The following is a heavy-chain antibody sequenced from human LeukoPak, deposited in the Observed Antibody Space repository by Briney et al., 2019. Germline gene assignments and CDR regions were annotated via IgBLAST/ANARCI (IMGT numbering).Heavy chain of an antibody. CDR3: TTTIVGVTTWFDP. CDR1: GFTLSNAY. J-gene: IGHJ5*02. CDR2: IKNKTNGGTT. Sequence: GGSLRLSCAASGFTLSNAYMSWVRKAPGKGLELVGRIKNKTNGGTTEYAAPVKGRFTISRDDSKHTLYLQMNSLKTEDTAVYYCTTTIVGVTTWFDPWGQGTLVTVSS. D-gene: IGHD1-26*01. V-gene: IGHV3-15*01.